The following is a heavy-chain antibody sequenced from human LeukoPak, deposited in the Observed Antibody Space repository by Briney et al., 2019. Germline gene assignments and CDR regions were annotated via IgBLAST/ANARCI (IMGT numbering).Heavy chain of an antibody. J-gene: IGHJ6*03. CDR3: VTAGGTGDSYYYMDV. Sequence: PGRSLRLSCAASGFTFDDYAMHWVRHTPGKGLEWVSGISWNSGYIGYADSVKGRFTISRDNAKNSLYLRMNSLRAEDMALYYCVTAGGTGDSYYYMDVWGKGTTVTVSS. V-gene: IGHV3-9*03. D-gene: IGHD6-13*01. CDR1: GFTFDDYA. CDR2: ISWNSGYI.